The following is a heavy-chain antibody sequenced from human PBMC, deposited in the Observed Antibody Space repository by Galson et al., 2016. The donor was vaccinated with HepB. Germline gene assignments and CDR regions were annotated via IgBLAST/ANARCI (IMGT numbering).Heavy chain of an antibody. CDR3: ARGYSYYDSSGTGY. D-gene: IGHD3-22*01. CDR1: GGSISSGSYY. J-gene: IGHJ4*02. CDR2: IYSGGST. V-gene: IGHV4-61*02. Sequence: TLSLTCTVSGGSISSGSYYWSWIRQPAGKGLEWIGRIYSGGSTNYNPSLKSRVTISLDTSKNQLSLKLSSVTAADTAVYYCARGYSYYDSSGTGYWGQGTQVTVSS.